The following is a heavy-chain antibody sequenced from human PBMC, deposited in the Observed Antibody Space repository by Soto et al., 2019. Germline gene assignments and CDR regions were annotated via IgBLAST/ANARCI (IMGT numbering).Heavy chain of an antibody. CDR3: AGELDIHHGLGY. J-gene: IGHJ4*02. CDR2: TYYRSNWNF. Sequence: SQTLSLTCAISWGSVSSNTATWNWVRQSPSRGLELLGRTYYRSNWNFDYALSVKSRITINPDTSKNQFSLQLNSLTPEDTAVYYCAGELDIHHGLGYWGPGTSVTVSS. CDR1: WGSVSSNTAT. D-gene: IGHD3-3*02. V-gene: IGHV6-1*01.